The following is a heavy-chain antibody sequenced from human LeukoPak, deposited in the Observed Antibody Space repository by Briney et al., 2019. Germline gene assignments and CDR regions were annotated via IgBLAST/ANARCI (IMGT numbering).Heavy chain of an antibody. CDR2: LNPNSGGT. CDR1: LYTFTGYY. V-gene: IGHV1-2*02. D-gene: IGHD3-3*01. J-gene: IGHJ3*02. Sequence: ASVKVSFKASLYTFTGYYMHWVRQAPGQGLEWMGWLNPNSGGTNYAQKFQGRVTMTRDTSISTAYMELSRLRSDDTAVYYCARDMSGGAFDIWGQGTMVTVSS. CDR3: ARDMSGGAFDI.